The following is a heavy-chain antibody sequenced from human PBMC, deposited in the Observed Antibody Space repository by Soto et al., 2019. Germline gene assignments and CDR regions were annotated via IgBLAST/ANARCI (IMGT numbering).Heavy chain of an antibody. J-gene: IGHJ6*02. CDR3: ARDQRGSSSSWYEDYYYYYGMEV. Sequence: PSETLSLTCTVSGGSISSGGYYWSWIRQHPGKGLEWIGYIYYSGSTYYNPSLKSRVTISVDTSKNQFSLKLSSVTAADTAVYYCARDQRGSSSSWYEDYYYYYGMEVWGQGTTVTVS. CDR1: GGSISSGGYY. CDR2: IYYSGST. D-gene: IGHD6-13*01. V-gene: IGHV4-31*03.